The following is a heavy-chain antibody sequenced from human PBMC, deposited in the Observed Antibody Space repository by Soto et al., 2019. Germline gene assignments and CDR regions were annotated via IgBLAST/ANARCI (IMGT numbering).Heavy chain of an antibody. CDR2: IDPSGNGT. Sequence: QVQLVQSGAEVKKTGASVKVSCKASGHTLINYYLHCGQQAPGQGLDWLGKIDPSGNGTSYAERFQGRITLTSDTSTNTVYVELSSLRSEDTAIYYCAINYFDSSAYLYWGQGTLVTVSS. J-gene: IGHJ4*02. V-gene: IGHV1-46*01. CDR3: AINYFDSSAYLY. D-gene: IGHD3-22*01. CDR1: GHTLINYY.